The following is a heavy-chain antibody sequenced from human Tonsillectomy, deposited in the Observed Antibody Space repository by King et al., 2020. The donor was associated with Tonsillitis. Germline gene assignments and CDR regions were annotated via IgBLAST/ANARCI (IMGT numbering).Heavy chain of an antibody. CDR1: GFTFSSYS. J-gene: IGHJ3*02. CDR3: ARDLRDIAAAGTSRGYGDAFDI. CDR2: ISSSSRYI. V-gene: IGHV3-21*01. Sequence: VQLVESGGGLVKPGGSLRLSCAASGFTFSSYSMNWVRQAPGKGLEWVSSISSSSRYIYYADSVKGRFTISRDNAKNSLYLQMNSLRAEDTAVYYCARDLRDIAAAGTSRGYGDAFDIWGQGTMVTVSS. D-gene: IGHD6-13*01.